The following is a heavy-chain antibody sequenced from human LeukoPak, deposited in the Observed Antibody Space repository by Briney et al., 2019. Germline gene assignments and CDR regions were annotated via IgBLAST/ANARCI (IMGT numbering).Heavy chain of an antibody. Sequence: PSETLSLTCTVSGGSVSDLYWTWIRQSPGKGLEWLGYIYTSGTKYNPSLNGRVTVSVDTSNNQFSLRLTSVTAADTAVYYCAKHPTGARRESDYWGQGVLVTVSS. CDR2: IYTSGT. J-gene: IGHJ4*02. V-gene: IGHV4-4*08. D-gene: IGHD7-27*01. CDR3: AKHPTGARRESDY. CDR1: GGSVSDLY.